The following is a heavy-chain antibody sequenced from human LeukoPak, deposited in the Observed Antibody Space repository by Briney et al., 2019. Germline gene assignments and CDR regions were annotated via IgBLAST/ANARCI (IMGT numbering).Heavy chain of an antibody. CDR3: ARDPSLTYCSSTSCPGGYYYYYYGMDV. D-gene: IGHD2-2*01. Sequence: GASVNVSCKASGYTFTSYGISWVRQAPGQGLEWMGWISAYNGNTNYAQKLKGRVTMTTDTSTSTAYMELRSLRSDDTAVYYCARDPSLTYCSSTSCPGGYYYYYYGMDVWGQGTTVTVSS. V-gene: IGHV1-18*01. J-gene: IGHJ6*02. CDR2: ISAYNGNT. CDR1: GYTFTSYG.